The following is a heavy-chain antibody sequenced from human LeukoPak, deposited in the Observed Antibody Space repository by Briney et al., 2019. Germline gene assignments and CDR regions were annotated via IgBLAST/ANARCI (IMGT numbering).Heavy chain of an antibody. CDR2: IDTSGNT. CDR3: ATKVMSGSYWGAFDI. Sequence: SETLSLTCTVSGGSISSYYWSWIRLPAGKGLEWIGRIDTSGNTNYNPSLKSRVTVSVDRSKNQFSLKLSSVTVADTAVYYCATKVMSGSYWGAFDIWGQGTMVTVPS. CDR1: GGSISSYY. V-gene: IGHV4-4*07. J-gene: IGHJ3*02. D-gene: IGHD1-26*01.